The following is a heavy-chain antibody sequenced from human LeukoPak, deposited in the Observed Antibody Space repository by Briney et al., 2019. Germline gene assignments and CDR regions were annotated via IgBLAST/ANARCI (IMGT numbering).Heavy chain of an antibody. CDR3: ARKPYYMVRGIHYYGMDV. V-gene: IGHV1-8*01. D-gene: IGHD3-10*01. CDR2: MNPNSGNT. CDR1: GYTFTSYD. Sequence: ASVKVSCKASGYTFTSYDTNWVRQATGQGLEWMGWMNPNSGNTGYAQKFQGRVTMTRNTSISTAYMELSSLRSEDTAVYYCARKPYYMVRGIHYYGMDVWGQGTTVTVSS. J-gene: IGHJ6*02.